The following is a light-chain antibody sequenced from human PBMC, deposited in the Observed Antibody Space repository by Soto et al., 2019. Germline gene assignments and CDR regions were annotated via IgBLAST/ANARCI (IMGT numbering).Light chain of an antibody. CDR2: EVS. CDR3: SSYAGSNTDYV. CDR1: SSDVGGYKY. J-gene: IGLJ1*01. Sequence: QSALTQPPSASGSPGQSVTISCTGTSSDVGGYKYVSWYQQHPGKVPKLMIYEVSKRPSGVPDRFSGSKSGNTASLTVSGLHAEDEADYYCSSYAGSNTDYVFGTGTKLTVL. V-gene: IGLV2-8*01.